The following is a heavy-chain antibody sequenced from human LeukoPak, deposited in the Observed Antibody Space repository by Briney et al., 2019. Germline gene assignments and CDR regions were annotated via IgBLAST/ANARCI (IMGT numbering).Heavy chain of an antibody. CDR2: IYYSGST. Sequence: PSETLSLTCTVSGGSISSYYWSWIRQPPGKGLEWIGYIYYSGSTNYNPSLKSRVTISVDTSKNQFSLKLSSVTAADTAVYYCAREPTYCSGGSCYFDYWGQGTLVTVSS. D-gene: IGHD2-15*01. CDR1: GGSISSYY. V-gene: IGHV4-59*01. CDR3: AREPTYCSGGSCYFDY. J-gene: IGHJ4*02.